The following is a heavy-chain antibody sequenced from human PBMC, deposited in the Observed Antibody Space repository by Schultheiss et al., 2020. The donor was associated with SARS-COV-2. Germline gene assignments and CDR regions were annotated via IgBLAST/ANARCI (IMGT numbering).Heavy chain of an antibody. CDR1: GFTFSSYA. V-gene: IGHV3-30*07. D-gene: IGHD6-19*01. Sequence: GGSLRLSCAASGFTFSSYAMHWVRQAPGKGLEWVAVISYDGSNKYYADSVKGRFTISRDNSKNTLYLQMNSLRAEDTAVYYCAKDRKQWQRSIIIAADFDYWGQGTLVTVSS. J-gene: IGHJ4*02. CDR2: ISYDGSNK. CDR3: AKDRKQWQRSIIIAADFDY.